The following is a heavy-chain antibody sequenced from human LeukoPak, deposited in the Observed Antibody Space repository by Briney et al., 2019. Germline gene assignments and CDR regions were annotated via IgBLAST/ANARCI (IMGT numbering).Heavy chain of an antibody. D-gene: IGHD3-3*01. CDR1: GGSFSGYY. J-gene: IGHJ6*03. CDR2: INHSGST. CDR3: ARAILDPLENYYYMDV. Sequence: PSETLSLTCAVHGGSFSGYYWSWIRQPPGKGLEWIGEINHSGSTNYNPSLKSRVTISVDTSKNQFSLKLSSVTAADTAVYYCARAILDPLENYYYMDVWGKGTTVTVSS. V-gene: IGHV4-34*01.